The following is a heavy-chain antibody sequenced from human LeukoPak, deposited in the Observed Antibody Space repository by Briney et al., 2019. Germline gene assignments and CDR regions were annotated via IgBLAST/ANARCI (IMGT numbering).Heavy chain of an antibody. CDR2: INPNSGGT. V-gene: IGHV1-2*02. D-gene: IGHD5-12*01. Sequence: ASVKVSCKASGFTFTGYYMHWVRQAPGQGLEWMGWINPNSGGTNYAQKFQSRVTMTTDTSRRTGYMELRTLRSDDTAVYCCARSSDSGSDYWGQGTLVTVSS. J-gene: IGHJ4*02. CDR3: ARSSDSGSDY. CDR1: GFTFTGYY.